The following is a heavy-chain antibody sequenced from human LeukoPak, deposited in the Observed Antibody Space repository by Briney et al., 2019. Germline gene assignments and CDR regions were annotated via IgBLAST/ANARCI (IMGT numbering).Heavy chain of an antibody. Sequence: PSETLSLTCTVSGGSISSYYWSWIRQPPRKGLEWIGYIYYSRSTNYSPPLKSRLTISVDTSKNQFSLKLSSVTAADTAVYYCARTYGSSGLGYFDLWGRGTLVTVSS. CDR1: GGSISSYY. D-gene: IGHD6-13*01. V-gene: IGHV4-59*01. J-gene: IGHJ2*01. CDR2: IYYSRST. CDR3: ARTYGSSGLGYFDL.